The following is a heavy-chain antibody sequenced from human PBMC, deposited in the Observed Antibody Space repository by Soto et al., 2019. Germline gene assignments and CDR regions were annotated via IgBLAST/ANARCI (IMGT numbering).Heavy chain of an antibody. CDR1: GGSISSSNW. Sequence: SETLSLNCTVSGGSISSSNWWGWVRQPPGKGLEWIGEIYHSGSTNNNPSLKSRVTISVDKSKNQFSLKLSSVTAADTAVYYCARGAYCGGDCWNYFDYWGQGTLVTVSS. CDR2: IYHSGST. J-gene: IGHJ4*02. CDR3: ARGAYCGGDCWNYFDY. D-gene: IGHD2-21*02. V-gene: IGHV4-4*02.